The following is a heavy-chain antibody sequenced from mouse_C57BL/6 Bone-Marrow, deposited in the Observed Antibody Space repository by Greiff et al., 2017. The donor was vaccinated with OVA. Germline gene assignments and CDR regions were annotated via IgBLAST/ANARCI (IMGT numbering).Heavy chain of an antibody. J-gene: IGHJ4*01. CDR3: IFYDGYLYAMDY. CDR1: GFNIKDDY. D-gene: IGHD2-3*01. V-gene: IGHV14-4*01. Sequence: LQQSGAELVRPGASVKLSCTASGFNIKDDYMHWVKQRPEQGLEWIGWIDPENGDTEYASKFQGKATITADTSSNTAYLQLSSLTSEDTAVYYCIFYDGYLYAMDYWGQGTSVTVSS. CDR2: IDPENGDT.